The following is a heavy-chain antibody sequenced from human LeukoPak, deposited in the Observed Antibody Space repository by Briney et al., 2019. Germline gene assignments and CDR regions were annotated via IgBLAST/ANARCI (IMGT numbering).Heavy chain of an antibody. CDR3: AKDLAYCGGDCYNY. CDR1: GFTFSSYA. J-gene: IGHJ4*02. CDR2: ISGSGGST. V-gene: IGHV3-23*01. D-gene: IGHD2-21*02. Sequence: GGSLRLSCAASGFTFSSYAMSWVRRAPGKGLEWVSAISGSGGSTYYADSVKGRFTISRDNSKNTLYLQMNSLRAEDTAVYYCAKDLAYCGGDCYNYWGQGTLVTVSS.